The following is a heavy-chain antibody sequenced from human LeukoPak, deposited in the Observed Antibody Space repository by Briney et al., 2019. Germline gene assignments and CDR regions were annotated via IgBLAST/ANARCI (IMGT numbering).Heavy chain of an antibody. CDR3: ARGSGLDSSSWYSPAWYFDY. V-gene: IGHV4-34*11. D-gene: IGHD6-13*01. Sequence: SETLSLTCAVYGGSFSGYYWSWIRQPPGKGLEWIGYIYYSGSTNYNPSLKSRVTISVDTSKNQFSLKLSSVTAADTAVYYCARGSGLDSSSWYSPAWYFDYWGQGTLVTVSS. CDR1: GGSFSGYY. CDR2: IYYSGST. J-gene: IGHJ4*02.